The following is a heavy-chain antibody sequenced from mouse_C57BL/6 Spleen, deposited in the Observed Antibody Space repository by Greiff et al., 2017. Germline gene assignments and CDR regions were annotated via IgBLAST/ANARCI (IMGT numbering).Heavy chain of an antibody. CDR1: GYTFTDYE. J-gene: IGHJ4*01. CDR2: IDPETGGT. V-gene: IGHV1-15*01. CDR3: TRGGYYAMDY. D-gene: IGHD1-1*02. Sequence: VKLMESGAELVRPGASVTLSCKASGYTFTDYEMHWVKQTPVQGLEWIGAIDPETGGTAYNQKFKGKAILTADKSSSTAYMELRSLTSEDSAVYYCTRGGYYAMDYWGQGTSGTVSS.